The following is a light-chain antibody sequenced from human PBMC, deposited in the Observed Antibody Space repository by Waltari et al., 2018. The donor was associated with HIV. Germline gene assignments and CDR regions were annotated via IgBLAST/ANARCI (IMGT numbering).Light chain of an antibody. Sequence: FMLTQPHSVSASPGKTITISCTRSSGSIVSNPVQWYQQRPGGSPTTVIFDDNQRPSGFSDRFSGSIDTSSNSASRTIVGLRTEDEADYYCQSFDSDSQVFGGGTRLTVL. CDR2: DDN. J-gene: IGLJ2*01. CDR3: QSFDSDSQV. V-gene: IGLV6-57*01. CDR1: SGSIVSNP.